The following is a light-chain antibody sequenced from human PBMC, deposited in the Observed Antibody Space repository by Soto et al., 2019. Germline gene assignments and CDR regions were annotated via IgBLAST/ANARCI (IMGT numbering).Light chain of an antibody. J-gene: IGKJ2*01. V-gene: IGKV1-39*01. CDR3: QQSLTIPYT. CDR2: AAS. Sequence: DIQMTQSPSSLSASVRDRVTITCRASQTIITHLNWYQQKPGKGPKLLIYAASTLQSGVPSRFSGSGSGTDFTLTINSLQPEDFATYYCQQSLTIPYTFGQGTKLEIK. CDR1: QTIITH.